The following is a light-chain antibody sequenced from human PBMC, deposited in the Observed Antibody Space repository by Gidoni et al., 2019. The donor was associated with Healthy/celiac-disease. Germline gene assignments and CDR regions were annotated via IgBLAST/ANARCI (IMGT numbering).Light chain of an antibody. V-gene: IGKV2-28*01. CDR2: LGS. CDR3: MQALQTPPT. J-gene: IGKJ5*01. Sequence: DIVMTQSPLSLPVTPGEPASISFRSSQSLRHSNGYNYLDWYLQKPGQSPQLLIYLGSNRASGVPDRFSGSGSGTDFTLKISRVEDEDVGVYYCMQALQTPPTFGQGTRLEIK. CDR1: QSLRHSNGYNY.